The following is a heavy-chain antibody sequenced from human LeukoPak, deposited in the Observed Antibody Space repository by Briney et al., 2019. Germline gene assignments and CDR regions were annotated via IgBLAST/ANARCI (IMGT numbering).Heavy chain of an antibody. J-gene: IGHJ4*02. CDR1: GFTVSSNY. CDR2: IYSGGST. CDR3: ARVTTLGARIIDY. V-gene: IGHV3-66*02. D-gene: IGHD1-26*01. Sequence: GGSLRLSCAASGFTVSSNYMSWVRQAPGKGLEWVSVIYSGGSTYYADSVKGRFTISRDSSMNTLHLQMNSLRAEDTAVYYCARVTTLGARIIDYWGQGTLVTVSS.